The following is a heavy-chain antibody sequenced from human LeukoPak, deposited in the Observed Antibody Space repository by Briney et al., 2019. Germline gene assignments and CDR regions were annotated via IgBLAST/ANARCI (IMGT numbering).Heavy chain of an antibody. CDR2: INPNSGGT. Sequence: ASVKVSCKASGYTFTGYYMHWVRQAPGQGLEWMGWINPNSGGTNYAQKFQGRVTMTRDTSISTAYMELSRLRSDDTAVYYCARAMTRITMVRGVIITFSPFGYWGQGTLVTVSS. D-gene: IGHD3-10*01. CDR3: ARAMTRITMVRGVIITFSPFGY. V-gene: IGHV1-2*02. J-gene: IGHJ4*02. CDR1: GYTFTGYY.